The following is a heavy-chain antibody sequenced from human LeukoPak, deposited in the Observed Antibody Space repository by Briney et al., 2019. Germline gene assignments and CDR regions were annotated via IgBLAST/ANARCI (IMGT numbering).Heavy chain of an antibody. CDR2: INYSGST. J-gene: IGHJ4*02. CDR3: ARRAPGGTIFGVLSHYFDY. V-gene: IGHV4-59*08. Sequence: SETLSLTCTVSGASISSYYWSWIRQPPGKGLEWIGYINYSGSTNYNPSLKSRVTISDDTSKNQFSLKLTSVTAADTAAYYCARRAPGGTIFGVLSHYFDYWGQGTLVTVSS. D-gene: IGHD3-3*01. CDR1: GASISSYY.